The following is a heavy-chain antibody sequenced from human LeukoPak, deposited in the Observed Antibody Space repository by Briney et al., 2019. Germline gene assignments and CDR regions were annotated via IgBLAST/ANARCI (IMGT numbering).Heavy chain of an antibody. J-gene: IGHJ6*03. CDR2: IRYDGSNK. V-gene: IGHV3-30*02. D-gene: IGHD2-15*01. Sequence: PGGSLRLSCAASGFTFSSYGMHWVRQAPGKGLEWVAFIRYDGSNKYYADSVKGRFTISRDNSKNTLYLQMNSLRAEDTAVYYCAKSDVVVAATLGLRYYYYYMDVWGKGTTVTISS. CDR1: GFTFSSYG. CDR3: AKSDVVVAATLGLRYYYYYMDV.